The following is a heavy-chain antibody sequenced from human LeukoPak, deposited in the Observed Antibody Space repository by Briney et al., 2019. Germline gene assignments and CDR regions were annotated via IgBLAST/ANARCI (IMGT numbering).Heavy chain of an antibody. CDR1: GFTFSSYD. CDR2: IGTAGDT. J-gene: IGHJ4*02. CDR3: ARDGLAVAYDY. V-gene: IGHV3-13*01. D-gene: IGHD4-23*01. Sequence: GGSLRLSCAASGFTFSSYDMHWVRQATGKGLEWVSAIGTAGDTYYPGSVKGRFTISRENAKNSLYLQMNSLRAGDTAVYHCARDGLAVAYDYWGQGTLVTVSS.